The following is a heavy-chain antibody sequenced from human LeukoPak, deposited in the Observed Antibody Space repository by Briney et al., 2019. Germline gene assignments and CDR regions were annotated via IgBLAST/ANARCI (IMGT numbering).Heavy chain of an antibody. J-gene: IGHJ4*02. D-gene: IGHD1-26*01. Sequence: PGGSLRLSCAASGFTFSSYAMSWVRQAPGKGLEWVAFIRYNGSKTYYPDSVKGRFTISRDNSRNTVFLLMNSLRPEDTAVYFCAKDKWEWSRLLRGCFDYWGQGALVTVSS. CDR3: AKDKWEWSRLLRGCFDY. V-gene: IGHV3-30*02. CDR2: IRYNGSKT. CDR1: GFTFSSYA.